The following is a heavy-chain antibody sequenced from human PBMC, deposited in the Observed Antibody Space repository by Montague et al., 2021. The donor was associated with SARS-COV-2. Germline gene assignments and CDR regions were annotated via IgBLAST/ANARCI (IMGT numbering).Heavy chain of an antibody. D-gene: IGHD3-3*01. CDR1: GVSITNYY. CDR2: VSNTGST. V-gene: IGHV4-59*12. Sequence: SETLSLTCSVSGVSITNYYWSWIRQFPGKELEWIGTVSNTGSTNKNPSLMSRVTISRDTSSGQVSMRLRSVTAADTASYFCARIERGFWRDLVVFDVWGPGTLVTVSS. J-gene: IGHJ3*01. CDR3: ARIERGFWRDLVVFDV.